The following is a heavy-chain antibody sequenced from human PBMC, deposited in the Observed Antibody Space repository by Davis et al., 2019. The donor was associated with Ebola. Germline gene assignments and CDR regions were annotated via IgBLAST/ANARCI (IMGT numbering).Heavy chain of an antibody. D-gene: IGHD1-1*01. CDR1: GYTFTGYY. CDR3: ARDKVDTTYYGMDV. CDR2: INPNSGGT. Sequence: AASVKVSCKASGYTFTGYYMHWVRQAPGQGLEWMGWINPNSGGTNYAQKFQGWVTMTRDTSISTAYMELSRLRSDDTAVYYCARDKVDTTYYGMDVWGQGTTVTVSS. V-gene: IGHV1-2*04. J-gene: IGHJ6*02.